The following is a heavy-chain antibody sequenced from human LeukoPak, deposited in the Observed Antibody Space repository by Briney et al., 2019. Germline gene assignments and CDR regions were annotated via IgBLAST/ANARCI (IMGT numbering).Heavy chain of an antibody. V-gene: IGHV4-59*01. CDR2: IYYSGST. CDR3: ARDCTNAGSDMDV. Sequence: SETLSLTCTVSGGSISSYYWSWIRQPPGKGLEWIGYIYYSGSTNYNPSLKSRVTISVDTSKNQSSLKLSSVTAADTAVYYCARDCTNAGSDMDVWGQGTTVTVSS. J-gene: IGHJ6*02. CDR1: GGSISSYY. D-gene: IGHD2-8*01.